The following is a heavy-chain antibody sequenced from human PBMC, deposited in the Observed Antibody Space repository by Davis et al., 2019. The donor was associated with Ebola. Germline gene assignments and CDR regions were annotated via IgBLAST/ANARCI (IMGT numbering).Heavy chain of an antibody. Sequence: MPSETLSLTCAVYGGSFSGYYWSWIRQPPGKGLEWIGEINHSGSTNYNPSLKSRVTITVDTSKNQSSLKLSSVTAADTAVYYCARGRSGYEPFDYWGQGTLVSVSS. CDR2: INHSGST. J-gene: IGHJ4*02. V-gene: IGHV4-34*01. CDR1: GGSFSGYY. CDR3: ARGRSGYEPFDY. D-gene: IGHD5-12*01.